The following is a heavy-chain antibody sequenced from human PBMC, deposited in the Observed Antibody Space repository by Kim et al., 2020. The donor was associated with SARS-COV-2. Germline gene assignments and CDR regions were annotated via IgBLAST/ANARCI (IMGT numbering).Heavy chain of an antibody. Sequence: GGSLRLSCAASGFTFSDYYMSWIRQAPGKGLEWVSYISSSSTYTNYADSVKGRFTISRDNAKNSLYLQMNSLRGEDTAVYYCARGPEAVAGSYYYYYGMDVWGLGTTVTVSS. CDR1: GFTFSDYY. D-gene: IGHD6-19*01. V-gene: IGHV3-11*05. J-gene: IGHJ6*02. CDR3: ARGPEAVAGSYYYYYGMDV. CDR2: ISSSSTYT.